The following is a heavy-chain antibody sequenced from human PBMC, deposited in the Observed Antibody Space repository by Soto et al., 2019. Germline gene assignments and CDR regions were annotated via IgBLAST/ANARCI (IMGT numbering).Heavy chain of an antibody. CDR3: TRGDTSKLRPLFGF. J-gene: IGHJ4*02. Sequence: EVELEESGGGLVQPGGSLRLSCAASGVTLSNFWVHWVRQVPGKGLMWVSHISSDGSSSSYADSVKGRFTISRDNSKKAVCLQINRLGVDVSVVYYCTRGDTSKLRPLFGFWGQVTLVTVSS. D-gene: IGHD3-10*01. CDR1: GVTLSNFW. CDR2: ISSDGSSS. V-gene: IGHV3-74*01.